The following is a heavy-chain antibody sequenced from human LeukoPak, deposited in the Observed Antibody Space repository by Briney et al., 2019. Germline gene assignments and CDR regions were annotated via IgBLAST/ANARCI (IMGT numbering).Heavy chain of an antibody. J-gene: IGHJ4*02. CDR1: GFTFSSYS. V-gene: IGHV3-21*01. D-gene: IGHD3-10*01. CDR2: ISSSSSYI. Sequence: GGSLRLSCAASGFTFSSYSMNWVRQAPGKGLEWVSSISSSSSYIYYADSVKGRFPISRDNAKNSLYMQMNSLRAEDTAVYYCARTLGMVRGSFDYWGQGTLVTVSS. CDR3: ARTLGMVRGSFDY.